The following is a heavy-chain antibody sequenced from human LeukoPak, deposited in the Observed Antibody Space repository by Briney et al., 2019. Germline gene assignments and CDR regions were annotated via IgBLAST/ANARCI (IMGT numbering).Heavy chain of an antibody. CDR1: GFIFSEFY. D-gene: IGHD1-1*01. CDR3: AGTARSGDI. Sequence: PGGSLRLSCAASGFIFSEFYMSWVRQSPGKGLEWISYISGSGHDINYVDSVKGRFTVSRDNAKNSLYLQMNSLSADDTAIYYCAGTARSGDIRGQGTLVTVSS. CDR2: ISGSGHDI. J-gene: IGHJ4*02. V-gene: IGHV3-11*01.